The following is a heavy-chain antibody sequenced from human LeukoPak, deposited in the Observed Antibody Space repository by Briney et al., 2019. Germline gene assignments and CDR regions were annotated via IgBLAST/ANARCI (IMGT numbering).Heavy chain of an antibody. CDR1: GFTFSSYA. J-gene: IGHJ4*02. CDR2: ITTTGNT. D-gene: IGHD2-2*01. Sequence: PGGSLRLSCAASGFTFSSYAMSWVRQAPGRGLEWVSGITTTGNTYYADSVKGRFTISRDNSKNTLYLPMNSLRAEDTAVYYCASRRYCTSTTCPYYFDYWGQGTLVTVSS. V-gene: IGHV3-23*01. CDR3: ASRRYCTSTTCPYYFDY.